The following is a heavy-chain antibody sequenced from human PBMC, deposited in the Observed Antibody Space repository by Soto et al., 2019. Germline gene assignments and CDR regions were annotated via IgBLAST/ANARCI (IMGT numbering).Heavy chain of an antibody. CDR1: GYTLTELS. CDR2: FDPEDGET. CDR3: ATPGVLWFGTYYFDY. V-gene: IGHV1-24*01. D-gene: IGHD3-10*01. Sequence: ASVKVSCKVSGYTLTELSMHWVRQAPGKGLEWMGGFDPEDGETIYAQKFQGRVTMTEDTSIDTVYMELSSLRSEDTAVYYCATPGVLWFGTYYFDYWGQGTLVTVSS. J-gene: IGHJ4*02.